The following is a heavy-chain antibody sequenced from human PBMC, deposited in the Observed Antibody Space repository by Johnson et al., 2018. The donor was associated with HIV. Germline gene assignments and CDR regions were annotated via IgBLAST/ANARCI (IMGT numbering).Heavy chain of an antibody. Sequence: QVQLVESGGGLVQPGRSLRLSCAASGFTFSSYAMHWVRQAPGKGLEWVAVISYDGSNKYYADSVKGRFTISRDNSKNTLYLQMNSLRAEDTAVYYCAKEEEIWRLGLYRAFDIWGQGTMVTVSS. J-gene: IGHJ3*02. CDR3: AKEEEIWRLGLYRAFDI. CDR1: GFTFSSYA. D-gene: IGHD3-16*02. CDR2: ISYDGSNK. V-gene: IGHV3-30-3*01.